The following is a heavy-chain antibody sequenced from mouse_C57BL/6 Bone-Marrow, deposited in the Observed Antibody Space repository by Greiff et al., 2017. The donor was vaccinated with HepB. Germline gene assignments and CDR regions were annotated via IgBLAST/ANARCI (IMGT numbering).Heavy chain of an antibody. Sequence: EVQLQESGGGLVQPGGSMKLSCAASGFTFSDAWMDWVRQSPEKGLEWVAEIRNKANNHATYYAESVKGRFTISRDDSKSSVYLQINSLRAEDTGIYYCTTGTGLSLFAYWGQGTLVTVSA. CDR1: GFTFSDAW. D-gene: IGHD4-1*01. J-gene: IGHJ3*01. V-gene: IGHV6-6*01. CDR3: TTGTGLSLFAY. CDR2: IRNKANNHAT.